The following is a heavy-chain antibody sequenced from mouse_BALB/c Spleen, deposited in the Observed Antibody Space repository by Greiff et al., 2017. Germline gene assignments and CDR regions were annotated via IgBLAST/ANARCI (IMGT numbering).Heavy chain of an antibody. D-gene: IGHD3-3*01. J-gene: IGHJ2*01. CDR2: ISTYYGNT. CDR3: ARGDRGDY. CDR1: SYTFTDYA. Sequence: QVQLQQSGPELVRPGVSVKISCKGSSYTFTDYAMHWVKQSHAKSLEWIGVISTYYGNTNYNQKFKGKATMTVDKSSSTAYMELARLTSEDSAVYYCARGDRGDYWGQGTTLTVSS. V-gene: IGHV1-67*01.